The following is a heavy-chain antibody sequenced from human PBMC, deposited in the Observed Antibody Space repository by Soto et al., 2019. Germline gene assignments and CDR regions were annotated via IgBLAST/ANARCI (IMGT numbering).Heavy chain of an antibody. J-gene: IGHJ4*02. CDR3: ARARRNVGIRRNYRARRFDY. V-gene: IGHV4-34*10. CDR2: IDHSGNS. D-gene: IGHD1-7*01. CDR1: DTAFRGNY. Sequence: SETLSLTCAVYDTAFRGNYYNWIRQAPGKGLEWIGEIDHSGNSYYNSSLKTRITMSVDTSKNQFSLKLSFVTAADTAFYYCARARRNVGIRRNYRARRFDYWSQGSLVTVSS.